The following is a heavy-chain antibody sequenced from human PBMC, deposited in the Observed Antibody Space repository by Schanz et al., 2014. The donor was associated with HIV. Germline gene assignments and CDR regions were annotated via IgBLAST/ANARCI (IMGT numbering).Heavy chain of an antibody. Sequence: VQLLESGGGLVQPGGSLRLSCAASGGTFSAHAFHWVRQAPGRGLEWVALISHDGSNKYYADSVKGRFTISRDISKNTLYLQMNSLRAEDTAVYYCAKEEQQLGGVGGYHFDYWGQGTLVTVSS. CDR2: ISHDGSNK. CDR3: AKEEQQLGGVGGYHFDY. D-gene: IGHD6-13*01. CDR1: GGTFSAHA. V-gene: IGHV3-30*18. J-gene: IGHJ4*02.